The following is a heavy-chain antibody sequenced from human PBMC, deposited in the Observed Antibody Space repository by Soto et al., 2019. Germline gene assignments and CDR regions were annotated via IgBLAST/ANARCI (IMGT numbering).Heavy chain of an antibody. J-gene: IGHJ6*02. CDR1: GGSISSYY. V-gene: IGHV4-59*01. D-gene: IGHD5-12*01. Sequence: SETLSLTCTVSGGSISSYYWSWIRQPPGKGLEWIGYIYYSGSTNYNPSLKSRVTISVDTSKNQFSLKLSSVTAADTAVYYCARGKRRDGYNYNYYYGMDVWGQGTTVTVSS. CDR3: ARGKRRDGYNYNYYYGMDV. CDR2: IYYSGST.